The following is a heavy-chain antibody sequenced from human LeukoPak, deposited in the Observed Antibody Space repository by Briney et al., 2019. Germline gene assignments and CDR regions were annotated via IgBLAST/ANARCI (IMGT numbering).Heavy chain of an antibody. V-gene: IGHV4-31*03. J-gene: IGHJ5*02. Sequence: SETLSLTCTVSGGSISSGGYYWSWIRQHPGKGLEWIGYIYYSGSTYYNPSLKSRVTISVDTSKNQFSLKLSSVTAADTAVYYCACSTSPNWFDPWGQGTLVTVSS. CDR3: ACSTSPNWFDP. D-gene: IGHD2-2*01. CDR1: GGSISSGGYY. CDR2: IYYSGST.